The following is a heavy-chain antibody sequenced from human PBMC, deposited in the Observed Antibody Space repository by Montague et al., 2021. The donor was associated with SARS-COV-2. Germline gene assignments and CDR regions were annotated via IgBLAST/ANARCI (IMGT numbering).Heavy chain of an antibody. CDR1: GGSVSSSY. D-gene: IGHD6-19*01. V-gene: IGHV4-59*02. CDR2: IYHSGST. J-gene: IGHJ4*02. CDR3: AGAGGSAWYREVDY. Sequence: SDTLSLTRTVSGGSVSSSYWSWIRQPPGKGLEWKVYIYHSGSTDXSPSLKRRVPISVDTSKTQFSLTLTSVTAADTAVYYCAGAGGSAWYREVDYWGQGTLVTVSS.